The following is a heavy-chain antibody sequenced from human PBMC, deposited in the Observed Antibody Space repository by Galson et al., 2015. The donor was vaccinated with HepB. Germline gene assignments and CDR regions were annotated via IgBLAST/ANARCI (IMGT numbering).Heavy chain of an antibody. J-gene: IGHJ4*02. CDR2: VYYSGST. V-gene: IGHV4-59*01. D-gene: IGHD2-15*01. Sequence: ETLSLTCTVSGGSFSSYYWSWIRQSPGTGLEWIGNVYYSGSTNYNPSLKSRVTISQDTSKNQFSLKLSSVTTADTAIYYCACAARGIIHFYYFDYSGPGALVTVSA. CDR1: GGSFSSYY. CDR3: ACAARGIIHFYYFDY.